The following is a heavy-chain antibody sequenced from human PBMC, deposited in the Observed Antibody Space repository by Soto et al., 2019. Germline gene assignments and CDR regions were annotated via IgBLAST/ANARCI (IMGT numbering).Heavy chain of an antibody. J-gene: IGHJ3*02. CDR2: ISSSSSTI. CDR3: ARDSRATGAGAFDI. V-gene: IGHV3-48*01. CDR1: GFTFSSYS. D-gene: IGHD1-26*01. Sequence: PGGSLRLSCAASGFTFSSYSMNWVRQAPGKGLEWVSYISSSSSTIYYADSVKGRFTISRDNSKNTLYQQMNSLRAEDTVAHYCARDSRATGAGAFDIWGLGTMVTVSS.